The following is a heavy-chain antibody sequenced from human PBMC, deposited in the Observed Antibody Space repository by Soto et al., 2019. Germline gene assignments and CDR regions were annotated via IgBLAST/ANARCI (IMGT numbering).Heavy chain of an antibody. CDR3: ARGGVSTRTFDY. D-gene: IGHD3-3*01. Sequence: GEFLRITVRSSGYNFSGYWIAWVRQMPGKGLESMGIIYPSDSDTRYRPSFQGQVTISADKSISSAYLQWSSLRASDTAMYYCARGGVSTRTFDYWGQGTPVTVSS. CDR1: GYNFSGYW. V-gene: IGHV5-51*01. CDR2: IYPSDSDT. J-gene: IGHJ4*02.